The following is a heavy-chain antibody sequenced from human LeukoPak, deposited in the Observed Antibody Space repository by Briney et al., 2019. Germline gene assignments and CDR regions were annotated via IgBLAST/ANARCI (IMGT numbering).Heavy chain of an antibody. D-gene: IGHD3-10*01. V-gene: IGHV3-9*01. J-gene: IGHJ4*02. CDR3: AKLGELWGD. CDR2: ISWNSGSI. Sequence: PGGSLRLSCAASGFTFSSYSMNWVRQAPGKGLEWVSGISWNSGSIGYADSVKGRFTISRDNAKNSLYLQMNSLRAEDTALYYCAKLGELWGDWGQGTLVTVSS. CDR1: GFTFSSYS.